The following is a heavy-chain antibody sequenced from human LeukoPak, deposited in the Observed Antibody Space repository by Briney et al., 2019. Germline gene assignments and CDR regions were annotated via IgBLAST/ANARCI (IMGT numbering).Heavy chain of an antibody. CDR3: AKTDFGVVNYYYYMDV. CDR1: GFTLSSNY. Sequence: GGSLRLSCAASGFTLSSNYMSWVRQAPGKGLEWVSVIYSGGSTYYADSVKGRFTISRDNSKNTLYLQMNSLRAEDTAVYYCAKTDFGVVNYYYYMDVWGKGTTVTVSS. V-gene: IGHV3-53*01. D-gene: IGHD3-3*01. CDR2: IYSGGST. J-gene: IGHJ6*03.